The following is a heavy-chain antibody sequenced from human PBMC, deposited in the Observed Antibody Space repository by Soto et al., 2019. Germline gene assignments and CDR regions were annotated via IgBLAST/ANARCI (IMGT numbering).Heavy chain of an antibody. CDR1: GGSISSGGYY. D-gene: IGHD3-3*02. CDR3: ARDPDFSRTYGMAV. V-gene: IGHV4-31*03. Sequence: QVQLQESGPGLVKPSQTLSLTCTVSGGSISSGGYYWSWIRQHPGKGLEWIGYIYYSGSTYYNPSLKSRVTISVDTSKNRCSLKLSSVTAADTAVYYCARDPDFSRTYGMAVWGQGTTITVSS. J-gene: IGHJ6*02. CDR2: IYYSGST.